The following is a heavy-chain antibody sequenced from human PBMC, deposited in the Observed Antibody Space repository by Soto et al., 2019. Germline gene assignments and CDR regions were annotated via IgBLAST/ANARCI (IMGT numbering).Heavy chain of an antibody. D-gene: IGHD3-10*01. CDR2: ISYDGSNK. CDR1: GYTFTSYA. J-gene: IGHJ5*02. CDR3: ARDLAPMVLDNWFDP. V-gene: IGHV3-30-3*01. Sequence: SCKASGYTFTSYAMHWVRQAPGKGLEWVAVISYDGSNKYYADSVKGRFTISRDNSKNTLYLQMNSLRAEDTAVYYCARDLAPMVLDNWFDPWGQGTLVTVSS.